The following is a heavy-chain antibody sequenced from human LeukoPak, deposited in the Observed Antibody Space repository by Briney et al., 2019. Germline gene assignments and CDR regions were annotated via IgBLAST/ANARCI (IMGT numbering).Heavy chain of an antibody. D-gene: IGHD4-11*01. CDR2: INHSGST. CDR1: GGSFSGYY. Sequence: SETLSLTCAVYGGSFSGYYWSWIRQPPGKGLEWIGEINHSGSTNYNPSLKSRVTISVDTPKNQCSLKLSSVTAADTAVYYCARLYNKRVTTIFFDYWGQGTLVTVSS. V-gene: IGHV4-34*01. CDR3: ARLYNKRVTTIFFDY. J-gene: IGHJ4*02.